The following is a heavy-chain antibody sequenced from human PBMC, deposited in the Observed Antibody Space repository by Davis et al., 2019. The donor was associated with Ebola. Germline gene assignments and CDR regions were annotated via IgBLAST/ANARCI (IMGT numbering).Heavy chain of an antibody. CDR2: IYHSGST. D-gene: IGHD5-18*01. V-gene: IGHV4-38-2*02. Sequence: SETLSLTCTVSGYSISSGYYWGWIRQPPGKGLEWIGSIYHSGSTYYNPSLKSRVTISVDTSNNQFSLKLSSLTAADTAVYYCARAQLWLHYWGQGTLVTVSS. CDR3: ARAQLWLHY. J-gene: IGHJ4*02. CDR1: GYSISSGYY.